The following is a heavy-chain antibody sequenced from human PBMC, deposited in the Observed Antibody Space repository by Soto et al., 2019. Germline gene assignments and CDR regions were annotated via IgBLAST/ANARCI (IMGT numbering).Heavy chain of an antibody. V-gene: IGHV4-34*01. J-gene: IGHJ4*02. CDR1: GGFLSGYY. D-gene: IGHD3-9*01. CDR2: INHSGST. Sequence: SETLSLTCAAYGGFLSGYYWSVIRPPPGKGLEWIGEINHSGSTNYNPSLKSRVTISVDTSKNQFSLKLSSVTAADTAVYYCARGRDILTGPTFDYWAQRTLVTVSS. CDR3: ARGRDILTGPTFDY.